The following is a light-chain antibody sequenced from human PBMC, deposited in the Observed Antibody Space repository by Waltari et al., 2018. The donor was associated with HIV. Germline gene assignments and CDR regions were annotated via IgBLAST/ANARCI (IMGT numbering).Light chain of an antibody. CDR1: PGPVTSNIY. V-gene: IGLV7-46*01. CDR2: DST. Sequence: QAAVTQQPSMTVSPGGTIILTCGSLPGPVTSNIYAYWFQQKPGQAPTTLIFDSTKRHSWTPARFSGFLLGDKAVLTLSGALSEDEAFYYCLLFFGDTRIFGGGTMVTV. J-gene: IGLJ2*01. CDR3: LLFFGDTRI.